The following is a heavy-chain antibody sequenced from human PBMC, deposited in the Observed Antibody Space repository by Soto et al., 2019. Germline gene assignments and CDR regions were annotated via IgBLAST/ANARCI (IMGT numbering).Heavy chain of an antibody. CDR3: AKDLYDFWSGYYEREVAYYYYGMDV. D-gene: IGHD3-3*01. J-gene: IGHJ6*02. CDR1: GFTFSSYG. Sequence: SLRLSCAASGFTFSSYGMHWVRQAPGKGLEWVAVISYDGSNKYYADSVKGRFTISRDNSKNTLYLQMNSLRAEDTAVYYCAKDLYDFWSGYYEREVAYYYYGMDVWGQGTTVTVSS. CDR2: ISYDGSNK. V-gene: IGHV3-30*18.